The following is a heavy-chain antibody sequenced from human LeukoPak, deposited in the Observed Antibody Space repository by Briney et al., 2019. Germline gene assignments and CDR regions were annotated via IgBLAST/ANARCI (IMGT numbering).Heavy chain of an antibody. J-gene: IGHJ4*02. V-gene: IGHV1-18*01. D-gene: IGHD2-15*01. Sequence: ASVKVSCKASGYTFTSHDINWVRQAPGQGLEWLGWISGYNGNTNYAQKVQGRVTMTTDTSTRTAFMVLRSLRSDDTAVYYCARDNSATSDCSSSSCYHFGYWGQGTLVTVSS. CDR3: ARDNSATSDCSSSSCYHFGY. CDR2: ISGYNGNT. CDR1: GYTFTSHD.